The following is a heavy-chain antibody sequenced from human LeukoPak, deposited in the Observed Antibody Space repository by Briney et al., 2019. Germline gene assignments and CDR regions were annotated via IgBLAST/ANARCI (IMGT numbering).Heavy chain of an antibody. CDR3: ARGGVTYYYDSSGYNLDY. D-gene: IGHD3-22*01. Sequence: ASVKVSCKASGGTFSSYAISWVRQAPGQGLEWMGGIIPIFGTANYAQKFQGRVTITTDESTSTAYMELSSLRSEDTAVYYCARGGVTYYYDSSGYNLDYWGQGTLVTVSS. CDR1: GGTFSSYA. J-gene: IGHJ4*02. V-gene: IGHV1-69*05. CDR2: IIPIFGTA.